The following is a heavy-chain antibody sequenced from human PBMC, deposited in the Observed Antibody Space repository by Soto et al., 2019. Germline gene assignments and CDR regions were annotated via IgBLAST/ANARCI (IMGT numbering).Heavy chain of an antibody. D-gene: IGHD3-10*01. CDR2: IPHDGNNE. CDR1: AFPFSRSA. V-gene: IGHV3-33*01. J-gene: IGHJ3*02. CDR3: ARGLDKSAGGAFDI. Sequence: QVQLVESGGGVVQPGGSLSLSCAASAFPFSRSAMHWLRQAPGKGLEWVAVIPHDGNNEDYTDSVRGRFTISRDNSTNTFYLQMNSLRGEDTAVYYCARGLDKSAGGAFDIWGQGTMVTVSS.